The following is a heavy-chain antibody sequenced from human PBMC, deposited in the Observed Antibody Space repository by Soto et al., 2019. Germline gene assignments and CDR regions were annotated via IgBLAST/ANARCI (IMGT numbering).Heavy chain of an antibody. CDR2: IDPSDSYT. CDR3: ARQDYYYDSSGYPPDY. D-gene: IGHD3-22*01. J-gene: IGHJ4*02. Sequence: PXDSLTISCKGSGYSFTSYWISWVRQMPGEGLEWMGRIDPSDSYTNYSPSFQGHVTISADKSISTAYLQWSSLKASDTAMYYCARQDYYYDSSGYPPDYWGQGTLVTVSS. V-gene: IGHV5-10-1*01. CDR1: GYSFTSYW.